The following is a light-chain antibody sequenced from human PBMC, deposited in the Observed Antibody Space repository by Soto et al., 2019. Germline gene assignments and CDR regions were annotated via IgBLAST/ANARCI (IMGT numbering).Light chain of an antibody. CDR3: SSYTSSSTHVV. Sequence: QSALTQPASVSGSPGQSITISCTGTSSDVGGYNYVCWFQQHPGKAPKLMIYDVGNRPSGVSNRFSGSKSGTTASLTISGLQAEDEADYYCSSYTSSSTHVVFGGGTQLTVL. J-gene: IGLJ2*01. CDR2: DVG. CDR1: SSDVGGYNY. V-gene: IGLV2-14*01.